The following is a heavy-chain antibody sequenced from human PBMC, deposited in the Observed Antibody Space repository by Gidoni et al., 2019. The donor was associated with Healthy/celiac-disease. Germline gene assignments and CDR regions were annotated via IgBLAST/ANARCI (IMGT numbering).Heavy chain of an antibody. CDR1: GGSFSGYS. CDR3: ATSIIMVRGVPGEPEDYYYYGMDV. Sequence: QVQLQQWGAGLLKPSETLSLTCAVYGGSFSGYSWRWIRQPPGKGLEWIGEINHSGSTNYNPSLKSLVTISVATSKNQFSRKLSSVTAADTAVYYCATSIIMVRGVPGEPEDYYYYGMDVWGQGPTVTVSS. V-gene: IGHV4-34*01. J-gene: IGHJ6*02. CDR2: INHSGST. D-gene: IGHD3-10*01.